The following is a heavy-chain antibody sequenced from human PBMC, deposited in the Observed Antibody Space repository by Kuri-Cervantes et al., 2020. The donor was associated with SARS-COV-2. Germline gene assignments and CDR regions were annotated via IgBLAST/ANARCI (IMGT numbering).Heavy chain of an antibody. J-gene: IGHJ2*01. CDR2: IYSGGST. Sequence: GESLKISCAASGFTFSSYAMSWVRQAPGKGLEWVSVIYSGGSTYYADSVKGRFTISRDNSKNTLYLQMNSLRAEDTAVYYCARGSYCGGDCYSGWYFDLWGRGTLV. CDR1: GFTFSSYA. CDR3: ARGSYCGGDCYSGWYFDL. D-gene: IGHD2-21*02. V-gene: IGHV3-53*01.